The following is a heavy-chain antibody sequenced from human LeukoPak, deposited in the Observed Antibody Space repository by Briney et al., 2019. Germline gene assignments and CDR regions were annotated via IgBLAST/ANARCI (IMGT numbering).Heavy chain of an antibody. CDR1: GFTFSSYS. Sequence: QPGGSLRLSCAASGFTFSSYSMNWVRQAPGKGLEWVSYISSSSSTIYYADSVKGRFTISRDNAKNSLYLQMNSLRAEDTAVYYCAREIYCTSTTCNWFDPWGQGTLVTVSS. CDR2: ISSSSSTI. V-gene: IGHV3-48*01. J-gene: IGHJ5*02. D-gene: IGHD2-2*01. CDR3: AREIYCTSTTCNWFDP.